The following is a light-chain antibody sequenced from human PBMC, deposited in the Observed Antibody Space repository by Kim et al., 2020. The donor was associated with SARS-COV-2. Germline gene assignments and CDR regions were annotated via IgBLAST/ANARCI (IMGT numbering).Light chain of an antibody. V-gene: IGLV2-23*01. J-gene: IGLJ3*02. Sequence: GRSITSAGTGRSSEVGKDNIGWWYKQRRGKRPKRRIFDGNKRRSGVSKRCAGAKYDNTACLRISGLEPEGEAEYYCCCYAGNGIGVFGGGTQLTVL. CDR2: DGN. CDR3: CCYAGNGIGV. CDR1: SSEVGKDNI.